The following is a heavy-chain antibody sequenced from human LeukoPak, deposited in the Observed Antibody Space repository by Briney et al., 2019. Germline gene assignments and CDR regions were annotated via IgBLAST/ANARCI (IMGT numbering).Heavy chain of an antibody. J-gene: IGHJ4*02. V-gene: IGHV3-23*01. CDR3: AKTQGFFDH. Sequence: GGSLRLSCAASGFTFNNYPMGWVRQAKGKGLEWVSSIHYVDGGTYYADSVKGRFTISRDNSKNTVVLQMNSLRAEDTAIYYCAKTQGFFDHWGQGSLVTVSS. CDR2: IHYVDGGT. CDR1: GFTFNNYP.